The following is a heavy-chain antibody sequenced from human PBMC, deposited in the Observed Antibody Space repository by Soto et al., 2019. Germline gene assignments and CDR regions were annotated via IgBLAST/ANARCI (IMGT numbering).Heavy chain of an antibody. CDR3: ARGGTDIVDRRSDWFDP. J-gene: IGHJ5*02. CDR2: IYYSGST. CDR1: GGSISSGDYY. Sequence: KTSETLSLTCTVSGGSISSGDYYWSWIRQPPGKGLEWIGYIYYSGSTYYNPSLKSRVTISVDTSKNQFSLKLSSVTAADTAVYYCARGGTDIVDRRSDWFDPWGQGTLVTVSS. V-gene: IGHV4-30-4*01. D-gene: IGHD2-15*01.